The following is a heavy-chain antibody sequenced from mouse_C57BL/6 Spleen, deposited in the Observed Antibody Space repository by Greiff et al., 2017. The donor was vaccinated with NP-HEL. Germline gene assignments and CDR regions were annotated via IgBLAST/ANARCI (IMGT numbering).Heavy chain of an antibody. J-gene: IGHJ4*01. Sequence: VQLQQSGPELVKPGASVKISCKASGYTFTDYYMNWVKQSHGKSLEWIGDINPNNGGTSYNQKFKGKATLTVDKSSSTAYMELRSLTSEDSAVYYCARYDYDGLYYYAMDYWGQGTSVTVSS. CDR2: INPNNGGT. D-gene: IGHD2-4*01. CDR3: ARYDYDGLYYYAMDY. V-gene: IGHV1-26*01. CDR1: GYTFTDYY.